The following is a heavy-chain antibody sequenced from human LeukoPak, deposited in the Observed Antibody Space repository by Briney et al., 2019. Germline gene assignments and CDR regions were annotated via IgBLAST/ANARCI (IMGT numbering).Heavy chain of an antibody. V-gene: IGHV1-2*02. CDR2: INPNSGGT. CDR3: ARRMSDSYGRFDP. Sequence: ASVKVSCKASGYTFTGYYMHWVRQAPGQGLEWMGWINPNSGGTNYAQKFQGRVTMTRDTSISTAYMELSRLRSDDTAVYYCARRMSDSYGRFDPWGQGTLVTVSS. D-gene: IGHD2-21*01. CDR1: GYTFTGYY. J-gene: IGHJ5*02.